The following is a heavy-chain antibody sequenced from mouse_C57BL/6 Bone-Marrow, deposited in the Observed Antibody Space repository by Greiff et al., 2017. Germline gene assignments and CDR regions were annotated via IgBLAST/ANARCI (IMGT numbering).Heavy chain of an antibody. Sequence: QVQLQQPGAELVKPGASVKLSCKASGYTFTSYWMQWVKQRPGQGLEWIGEIDPSDSYTNYNQKFKGKATLTVDTSSSTAYMQLSSLTSEDSAVYYCARSRKLWDSYYFDYWGQGTTLTVSS. J-gene: IGHJ2*01. CDR3: ARSRKLWDSYYFDY. D-gene: IGHD4-1*01. CDR1: GYTFTSYW. V-gene: IGHV1-50*01. CDR2: IDPSDSYT.